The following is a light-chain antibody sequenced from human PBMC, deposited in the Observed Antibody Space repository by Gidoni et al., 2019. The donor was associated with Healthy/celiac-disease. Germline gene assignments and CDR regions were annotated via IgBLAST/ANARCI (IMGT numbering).Light chain of an antibody. Sequence: DIVMSQSPDSLAVSLGERATINCQSSQSVLYSSNNENYLAWYQQKPGQPPKLLIDWASTRESGVPDRFSGSGSGTDFTLTISSLQAEDVAVYYCQQYYSRPVTFGQGTKVEIK. J-gene: IGKJ1*01. V-gene: IGKV4-1*01. CDR3: QQYYSRPVT. CDR2: WAS. CDR1: QSVLYSSNNENY.